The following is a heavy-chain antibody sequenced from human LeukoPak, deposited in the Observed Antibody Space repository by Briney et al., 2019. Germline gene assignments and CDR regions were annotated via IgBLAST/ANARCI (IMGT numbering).Heavy chain of an antibody. J-gene: IGHJ4*02. D-gene: IGHD3-22*01. Sequence: GESLKISCKSSGYSFTSYWIGWVRQMPGKGLEWMGIIYPGDSDTRYSPSFQGQVTISADKSISTAYLQWSSLKASDTAMYYCAVHNYYDSSGYYYWGQGTLVTVSS. CDR2: IYPGDSDT. CDR1: GYSFTSYW. CDR3: AVHNYYDSSGYYY. V-gene: IGHV5-51*01.